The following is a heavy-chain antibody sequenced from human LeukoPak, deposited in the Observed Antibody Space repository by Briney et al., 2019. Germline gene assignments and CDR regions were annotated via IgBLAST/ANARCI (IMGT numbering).Heavy chain of an antibody. CDR1: GFTFSSHA. D-gene: IGHD4/OR15-4a*01. CDR3: AKCGVNFNYFDS. V-gene: IGHV3-23*01. J-gene: IGHJ4*02. CDR2: ISGSGGGT. Sequence: GGSLRLSCAASGFTFSSHAMSWVRQAPGKGLEWVSGISGSGGGTSYADSVKGRFTIYGDNSKSTLYLQMNSLRAEDTAIYYCAKCGVNFNYFDSWGQGTLVTVSS.